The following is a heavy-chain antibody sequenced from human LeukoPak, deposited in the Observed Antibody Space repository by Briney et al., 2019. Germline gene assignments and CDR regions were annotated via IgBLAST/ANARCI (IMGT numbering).Heavy chain of an antibody. CDR1: GFTFSSYA. D-gene: IGHD3-22*01. CDR3: AKYNYYDSSGYIYGMDV. Sequence: QTGGSLRLSCAASGFTFSSYAMSWVRQAPGKGLEWVSAISGSGGSTYYADSVKGRFTISRDNSKSTLYLQMNSLRAEDTAVYYCAKYNYYDSSGYIYGMDVWGQGTTVTVSS. V-gene: IGHV3-23*01. J-gene: IGHJ6*02. CDR2: ISGSGGST.